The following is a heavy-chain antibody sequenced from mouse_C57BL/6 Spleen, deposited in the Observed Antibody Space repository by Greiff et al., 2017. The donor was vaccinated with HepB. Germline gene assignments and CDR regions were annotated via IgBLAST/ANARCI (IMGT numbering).Heavy chain of an antibody. J-gene: IGHJ3*01. CDR1: GFNIKDYY. D-gene: IGHD2-4*01. CDR2: IDPEDGDT. V-gene: IGHV14-1*01. CDR3: TTCDYEGGLFAY. Sequence: EVQLQQSGAELVRPGASVKLSCTASGFNIKDYYMHWVKQRPEQGLEWIGRIDPEDGDTEYAPKFQGKATMTADTSSNTAYLQLSSLTFEDTAVYYCTTCDYEGGLFAYWGQGTLVTVAA.